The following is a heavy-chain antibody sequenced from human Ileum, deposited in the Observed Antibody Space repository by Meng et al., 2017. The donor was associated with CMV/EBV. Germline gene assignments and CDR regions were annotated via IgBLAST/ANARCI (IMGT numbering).Heavy chain of an antibody. CDR2: TYASDEEV. V-gene: IGHV3-23*03. CDR1: GFTFSAYA. D-gene: IGHD1-26*01. J-gene: IGHJ6*02. Sequence: GGSLRLSCAASGFTFSAYAMSWARQAPGKGLEWVAVTYASDEEVYYADSVKGRFTVSRDNSKRMLHLQMNSLRAEDTAVYYCVSAIVVEFLIAHYYGMDVWGQGTSVTVSS. CDR3: VSAIVVEFLIAHYYGMDV.